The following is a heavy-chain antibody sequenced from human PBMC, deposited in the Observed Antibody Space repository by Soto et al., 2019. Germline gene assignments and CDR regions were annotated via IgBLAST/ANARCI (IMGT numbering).Heavy chain of an antibody. V-gene: IGHV3-30*18. CDR3: AKGGRQWLVTSDFNY. CDR1: GFTFSDYA. CDR2: VSHDGRNT. J-gene: IGHJ4*02. D-gene: IGHD6-19*01. Sequence: VQLVESGGGVVQPGRSLRLSCAASGFTFSDYAMHWFRQAPGKGLEGVAVVSHDGRNTHYADSVKGRFTISRDSSKNTVSLEMTSLRAEDTAVYYCAKGGRQWLVTSDFNYWGQGALVTVSS.